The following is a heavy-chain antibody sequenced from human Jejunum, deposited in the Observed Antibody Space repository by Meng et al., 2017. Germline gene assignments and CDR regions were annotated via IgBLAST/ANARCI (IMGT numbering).Heavy chain of an antibody. CDR2: VYYSGHT. D-gene: IGHD1-26*01. J-gene: IGHJ4*02. CDR3: ARTPLYSGSYYFDP. V-gene: IGHV4-61*03. CDR1: GDSVSSDNYY. Sequence: SETLSLTCTVSGDSVSSDNYYWSWIRQPPGKGLEWIGYVYYSGHTDCNPSLKSRLSISIDTSKNHFSLKLSSVTAADTAVYYCARTPLYSGSYYFDPWGQGARVTVSS.